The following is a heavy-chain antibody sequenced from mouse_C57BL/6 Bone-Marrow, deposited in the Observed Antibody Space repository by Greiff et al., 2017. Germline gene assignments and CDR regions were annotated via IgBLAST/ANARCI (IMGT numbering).Heavy chain of an antibody. J-gene: IGHJ3*01. CDR3: TTGGNVVAY. V-gene: IGHV14-1*01. D-gene: IGHD2-1*01. CDR2: IDPEAGDT. CDR1: GFNIKDYY. Sequence: VQLKESGAELVRPGASVKLSCTASGFNIKDYYMHWVKQRPEQGLEWIGRIDPEAGDTEYAPKFQGKATITADTSSNTAYLQLSSLPSEDTAVYYCTTGGNVVAYWGQGTLVTVSA.